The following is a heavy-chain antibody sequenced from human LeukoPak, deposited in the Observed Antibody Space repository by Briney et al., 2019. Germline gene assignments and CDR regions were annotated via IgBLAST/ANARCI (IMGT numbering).Heavy chain of an antibody. CDR2: INHSGST. CDR1: GGSFSGYY. V-gene: IGHV4-34*01. CDR3: ARSWAGMYYPFYYFDY. Sequence: SETLSLTCAVYGGSFSGYYWSWIRQPPGKGLEWIGEINHSGSTNYNPSLKSRVTISVDTSKNQFSLKLSSVTAADTAVYYCARSWAGMYYPFYYFDYWGQGSLVTVSS. D-gene: IGHD2-8*01. J-gene: IGHJ4*02.